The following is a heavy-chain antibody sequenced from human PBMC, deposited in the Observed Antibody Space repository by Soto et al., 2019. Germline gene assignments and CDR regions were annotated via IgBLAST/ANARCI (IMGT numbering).Heavy chain of an antibody. CDR2: IYYSGST. D-gene: IGHD3-10*01. V-gene: IGHV4-59*08. Sequence: SETLSLTCTVSGGSISSYYWSWIRQPPGKGLEWIGYIYYSGSTNYNPSLKSRVTISVDTSKNQFSLKLSSVTAADTAVYYCASQGARSHYYGSGANVNWFDPWGQGTLVTVSS. J-gene: IGHJ5*02. CDR1: GGSISSYY. CDR3: ASQGARSHYYGSGANVNWFDP.